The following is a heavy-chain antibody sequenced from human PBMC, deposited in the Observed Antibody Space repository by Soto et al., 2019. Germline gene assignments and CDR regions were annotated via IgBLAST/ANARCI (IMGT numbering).Heavy chain of an antibody. CDR1: GFTITSSA. J-gene: IGHJ4*02. Sequence: EVQLLDSGGGVVQPGESLRLSCAASGFTITSSAMSWVRQAPGKGLEWVSTTGISGRTTYYADSVKGRFTVSRDDSKNTLDLQMSSLRAEDTAVYYCATVHNTSRSFDYGGQGTPVTVSS. V-gene: IGHV3-23*01. CDR2: TGISGRTT. D-gene: IGHD1-20*01. CDR3: ATVHNTSRSFDY.